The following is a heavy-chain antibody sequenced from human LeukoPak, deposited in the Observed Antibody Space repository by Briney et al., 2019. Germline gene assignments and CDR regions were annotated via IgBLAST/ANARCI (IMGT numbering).Heavy chain of an antibody. CDR3: ARGGTSSSLAY. J-gene: IGHJ4*02. CDR1: GFTFSSYS. Sequence: GGSLRLSCAASGFTFSSYSINWVRQAPGKGLEWVSYISSSSTISYADSVKGRFTISRDNANNSMYLQMNSLRDEDTAVYYCARGGTSSSLAYWGQGTLVTVSS. V-gene: IGHV3-48*02. CDR2: ISSSSTI. D-gene: IGHD4-23*01.